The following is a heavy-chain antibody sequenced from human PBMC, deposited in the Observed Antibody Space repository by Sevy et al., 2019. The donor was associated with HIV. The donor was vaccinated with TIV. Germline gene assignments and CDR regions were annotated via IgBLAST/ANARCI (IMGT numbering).Heavy chain of an antibody. CDR1: GFTFDDNA. CDR2: ISWNSGSI. J-gene: IGHJ6*02. V-gene: IGHV3-9*01. CDR3: AKEGPRAYYDFWSGYYSSYYYYGMDV. D-gene: IGHD3-3*01. Sequence: GGSLRLSCAASGFTFDDNAMHWVRQAPGKGLEWVSGISWNSGSIGYADSVKGRFTISRDNAKNSLYLEMNSLRAEDTALYYCAKEGPRAYYDFWSGYYSSYYYYGMDVWGQGTTVTVSS.